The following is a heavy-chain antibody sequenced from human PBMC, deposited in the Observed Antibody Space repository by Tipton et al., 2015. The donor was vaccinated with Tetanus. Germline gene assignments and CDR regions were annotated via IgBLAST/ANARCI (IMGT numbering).Heavy chain of an antibody. J-gene: IGHJ6*02. CDR3: ARGGLDSGYDTYYGMDV. V-gene: IGHV3-23*01. CDR2: ISGSGGST. D-gene: IGHD5-12*01. CDR1: GFTFSSYA. Sequence: SLRLSCAASGFTFSSYAMSWVRQAPGKGLEWVSAISGSGGSTYYADSVKGRFTISRDNSKNTLYLQMNSLRAEDTAVYYCARGGLDSGYDTYYGMDVWGQGTTVTVSS.